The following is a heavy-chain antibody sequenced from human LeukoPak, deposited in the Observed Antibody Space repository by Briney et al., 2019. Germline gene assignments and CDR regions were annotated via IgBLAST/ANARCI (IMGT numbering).Heavy chain of an antibody. CDR1: GYTFTDYY. Sequence: ASVTVSCKTSGYTFTDYYMHWVRQAPGQGLEWMGWINPNSGGTNYAQKFYARVTMTRDTPISTAYMELSRLRSDDTAVYCARSPDILTGENFDYWGQGTLVTVSS. D-gene: IGHD3-9*01. CDR3: ARSPDILTGENFDY. J-gene: IGHJ4*02. CDR2: INPNSGGT. V-gene: IGHV1-2*02.